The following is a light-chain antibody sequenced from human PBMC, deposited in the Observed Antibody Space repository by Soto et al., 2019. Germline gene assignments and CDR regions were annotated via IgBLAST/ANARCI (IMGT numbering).Light chain of an antibody. V-gene: IGKV1-9*01. CDR3: QQLNNFPRT. CDR1: QGISSY. CDR2: GAS. Sequence: DLQLTQSPSFLSASVGDRVTITCRASQGISSYLAWYQQRPGKAPKLLMYGASTLQCGVPSRFSGSASGTTFTLTINNLQPEDFATYYCQQLNNFPRTFGQGTKVE. J-gene: IGKJ1*01.